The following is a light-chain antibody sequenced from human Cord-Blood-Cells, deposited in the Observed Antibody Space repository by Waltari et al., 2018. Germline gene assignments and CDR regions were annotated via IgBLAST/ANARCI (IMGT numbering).Light chain of an antibody. Sequence: QSVLTQPPSASGTPGQRVTISCSGSSSNIGSNYVYWYQQLPGTAPKLLIYRNKQRPSGVPDRFSGSKAGTSASLAIGGLRSEDEADYYCAAWDDSLSGWVFGGGTKLTVL. CDR3: AAWDDSLSGWV. CDR2: RNK. CDR1: SSNIGSNY. J-gene: IGLJ3*02. V-gene: IGLV1-47*01.